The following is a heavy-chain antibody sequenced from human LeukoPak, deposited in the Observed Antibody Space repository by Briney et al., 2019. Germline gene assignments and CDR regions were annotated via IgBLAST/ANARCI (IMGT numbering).Heavy chain of an antibody. J-gene: IGHJ3*02. V-gene: IGHV1-2*02. CDR1: GHTFTGYF. Sequence: ASVKVSCKASGHTFTGYFIHWVRQAPGQGLEWMGWINPNSGGTNSAQKFQARVTMTRDTSISTAYMELSSLRSDDTAVYYCAMASNANDYGARGAFDIWAQGTMVTVSS. D-gene: IGHD4-17*01. CDR2: INPNSGGT. CDR3: AMASNANDYGARGAFDI.